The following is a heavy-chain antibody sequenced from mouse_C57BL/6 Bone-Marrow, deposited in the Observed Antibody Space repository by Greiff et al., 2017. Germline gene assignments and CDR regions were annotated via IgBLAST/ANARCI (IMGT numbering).Heavy chain of an antibody. CDR3: ARPYYDYDGGFAY. CDR2: ISSGSSTI. V-gene: IGHV5-17*01. J-gene: IGHJ3*01. Sequence: EVQRVESGGGLVKPGGSLKLSCAASGFTFSDYGMHWVRQAPEKGLEWVAYISSGSSTIYYADTVKGRFTISRDNAKNTLFLQMTSLRSEDTAMYYCARPYYDYDGGFAYWGQGTLVTVSA. D-gene: IGHD2-4*01. CDR1: GFTFSDYG.